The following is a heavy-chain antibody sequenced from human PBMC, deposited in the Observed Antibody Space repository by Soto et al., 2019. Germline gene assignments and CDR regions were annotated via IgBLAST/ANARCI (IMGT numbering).Heavy chain of an antibody. V-gene: IGHV4-30-4*01. CDR1: GGSISSGDYY. J-gene: IGHJ5*02. CDR2: IYYSGST. CDR3: ARDIAAESWFDP. D-gene: IGHD6-13*01. Sequence: SETLSLTCTVSGGSISSGDYYWSWIRQPPGKGLEWIGYIYYSGSTYYNPSLKSRVTISVDTSKNQFSLKLSSVTAADTAVYYCARDIAAESWFDPWGQGTLVTVSS.